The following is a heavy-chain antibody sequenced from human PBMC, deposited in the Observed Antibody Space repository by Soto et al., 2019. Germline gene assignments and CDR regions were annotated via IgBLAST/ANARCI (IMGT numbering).Heavy chain of an antibody. D-gene: IGHD3-10*01. CDR1: GGSFSGYY. J-gene: IGHJ4*02. V-gene: IGHV4-34*01. Sequence: SETLSLTCAVYGGSFSGYYWTWIRQPPGTGLEWIGEINHSGSTNYNPSLKSRVTISVDTSKNQFSLKLTSVTAADTAVYYCARVLGPSWFGELYAYFDYWGQGTLVPVSS. CDR3: ARVLGPSWFGELYAYFDY. CDR2: INHSGST.